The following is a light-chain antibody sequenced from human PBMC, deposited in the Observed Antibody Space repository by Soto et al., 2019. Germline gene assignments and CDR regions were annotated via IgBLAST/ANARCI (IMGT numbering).Light chain of an antibody. CDR1: QSISRN. V-gene: IGKV1-39*01. Sequence: DIQMTQSPSSLSASVGDRVTITCRASQSISRNLNWYQHKPGKAPKLLIYAASSLQNGVPSRFRGGGSGTEFTLSINSLQPEDVGTYYCQQSFTTASITFGQGTRLEIK. J-gene: IGKJ5*01. CDR2: AAS. CDR3: QQSFTTASIT.